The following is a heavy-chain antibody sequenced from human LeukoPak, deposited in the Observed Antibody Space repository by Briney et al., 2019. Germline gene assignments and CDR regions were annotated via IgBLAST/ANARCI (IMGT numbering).Heavy chain of an antibody. V-gene: IGHV4-59*13. CDR2: IYYKGDT. D-gene: IGHD2-8*02. Sequence: PSETLSLTCTVSGASISDCFWSWIRQSPGKGLEWIGYIYYKGDTNYNPSLTSRVTISMNTSKNQFSLKLKSVTSADTAVYYCARDRRYCTGGTCYLDPYSDYWGQGTLVTVSS. CDR3: ARDRRYCTGGTCYLDPYSDY. CDR1: GASISDCF. J-gene: IGHJ4*02.